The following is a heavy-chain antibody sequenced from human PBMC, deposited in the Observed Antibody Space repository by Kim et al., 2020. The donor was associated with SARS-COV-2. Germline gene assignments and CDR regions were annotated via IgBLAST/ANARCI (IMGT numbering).Heavy chain of an antibody. CDR3: ARDHSGYSYGLDY. Sequence: AQKCRGRVTMTRETSTSTGYMELSSLGSEDTAVYYCARDHSGYSYGLDYWGQGTLVTVSS. J-gene: IGHJ4*02. V-gene: IGHV1-46*03. D-gene: IGHD5-18*01.